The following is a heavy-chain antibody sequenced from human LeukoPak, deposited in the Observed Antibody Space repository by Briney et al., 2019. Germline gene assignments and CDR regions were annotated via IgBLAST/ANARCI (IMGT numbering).Heavy chain of an antibody. CDR3: ARDRVTMIVVVGLSNAFDI. Sequence: ASVKVSCKASGYTFTSYGISWVRQAPGQGLEGMGWISAYNGNTDYAQKFQGRVTMTTDTSTSTAYMELTSLRSDDTAVYYCARDRVTMIVVVGLSNAFDIWGQGTMVTVSS. J-gene: IGHJ3*02. D-gene: IGHD3-22*01. CDR1: GYTFTSYG. CDR2: ISAYNGNT. V-gene: IGHV1-18*01.